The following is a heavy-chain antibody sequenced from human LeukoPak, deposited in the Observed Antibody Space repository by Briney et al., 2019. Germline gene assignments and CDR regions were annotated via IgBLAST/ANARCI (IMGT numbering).Heavy chain of an antibody. CDR1: GGXISSTNC. CDR3: SSESGAFCPFGY. J-gene: IGHJ4*02. Sequence: SETLSLTCAVSGGXISSTNCWSWVRQPPGQGLEWIGEVSLTGETNYNPSLNGRVTMSLDGSRNQLSLTLTSVTAADTAIYYCSSESGAFCPFGYWGQGTLVIVPP. CDR2: VSLTGET. D-gene: IGHD1-26*01. V-gene: IGHV4-4*02.